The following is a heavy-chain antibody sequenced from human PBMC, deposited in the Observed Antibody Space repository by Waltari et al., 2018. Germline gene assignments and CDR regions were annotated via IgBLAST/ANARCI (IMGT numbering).Heavy chain of an antibody. J-gene: IGHJ6*02. D-gene: IGHD1-1*01. CDR2: IYYSGST. Sequence: QVQLQESGPGLVKPSETLSLTCTVSGGSVSSGSYYWSWLRQPPGKGLEWIGYIYYSGSTNYNPSLKSRVTISVDTSKNQFSLKLSSVTAADTAVYYCARLNDNSFGMDVWGQGTTVTVSS. CDR3: ARLNDNSFGMDV. V-gene: IGHV4-61*01. CDR1: GGSVSSGSYY.